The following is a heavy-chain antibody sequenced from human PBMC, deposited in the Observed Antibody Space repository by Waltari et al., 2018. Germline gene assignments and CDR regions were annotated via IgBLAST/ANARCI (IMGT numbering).Heavy chain of an antibody. CDR3: ASQAPIAAAGPDAFDI. D-gene: IGHD6-13*01. Sequence: EVQLVESGGGLVKPGGSLRLSCAASGFTLRSYSMNWVRQAPGKGLGWVSSISSSSSYIYYADSVKGRFTISRDNAKNSLYLQMNSLRAEDTAVYYCASQAPIAAAGPDAFDIWGQGTMVTVSS. V-gene: IGHV3-21*01. CDR1: GFTLRSYS. CDR2: ISSSSSYI. J-gene: IGHJ3*02.